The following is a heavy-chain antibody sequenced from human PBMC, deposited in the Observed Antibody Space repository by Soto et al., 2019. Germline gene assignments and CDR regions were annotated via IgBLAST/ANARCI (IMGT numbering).Heavy chain of an antibody. Sequence: QVQLQESGPGLVKPSQTLSLTCAVSGGSISSDDYFWSWIRQPPGKGLEWIGYIYHSGSSDNNPSLKSRPNISLDTSKNQVSLKLMSVTAADTAVYFCASSMPFDSSSYRTFDDCGQGTLVTVSS. CDR2: IYHSGSS. CDR1: GGSISSDDYF. CDR3: ASSMPFDSSSYRTFDD. D-gene: IGHD3-22*01. J-gene: IGHJ4*02. V-gene: IGHV4-30-4*01.